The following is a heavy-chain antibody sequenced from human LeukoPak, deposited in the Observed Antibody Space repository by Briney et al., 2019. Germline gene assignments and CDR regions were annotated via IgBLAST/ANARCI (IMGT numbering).Heavy chain of an antibody. D-gene: IGHD3-3*01. J-gene: IGHJ5*02. V-gene: IGHV1-2*02. CDR1: GYTFTGYY. CDR3: ARDADYDFWSGYRNWFDP. Sequence: ASVKVSCKASGYTFTGYYMHWVRQAPGQGLEWMGWIHPNSGATNYAQKLQGRVTMTRDTSTSTAYMELRSLRSDDTAVYYCARDADYDFWSGYRNWFDPWGQGTLVSVSS. CDR2: IHPNSGAT.